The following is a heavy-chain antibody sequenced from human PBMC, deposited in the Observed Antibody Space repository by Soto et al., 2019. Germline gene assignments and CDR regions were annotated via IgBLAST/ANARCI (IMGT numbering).Heavy chain of an antibody. CDR1: GYTFTGYY. D-gene: IGHD7-27*01. V-gene: IGHV1-2*04. CDR3: ARGGKLGIVGQFYYYYYGMDV. CDR2: INPNSGGT. Sequence: GASVKVSCKASGYTFTGYYMHWVRQAPGQGLEWMGWINPNSGGTNYAQKFQGWVTMTRDTSISTAYMELSRLRSDDTAVYYCARGGKLGIVGQFYYYYYGMDVWGQGTTVTVSS. J-gene: IGHJ6*02.